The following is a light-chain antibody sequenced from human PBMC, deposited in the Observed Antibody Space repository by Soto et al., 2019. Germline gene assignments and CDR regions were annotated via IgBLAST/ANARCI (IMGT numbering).Light chain of an antibody. Sequence: QSVLTQPASGSGSPGQSITISCAGTSSDVGGYTYVSWYQQHPGKAPKLMIYDVSNRPSGVSNRFSGSKSGNTASLTISGLQAEDEADYYCTSYTSSRTPYVFGGGTKVTVL. CDR3: TSYTSSRTPYV. CDR1: SSDVGGYTY. CDR2: DVS. J-gene: IGLJ1*01. V-gene: IGLV2-14*01.